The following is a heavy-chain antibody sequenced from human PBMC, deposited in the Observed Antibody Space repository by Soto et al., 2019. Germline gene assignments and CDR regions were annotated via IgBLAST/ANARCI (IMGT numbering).Heavy chain of an antibody. V-gene: IGHV4-34*01. J-gene: IGHJ5*02. CDR2: VSHHGTS. Sequence: SETLSLTCVVYDGSLTEYHWSWVRQTPGKGLEWIGEVSHHGTSHYNPSLGSRVIMSFDTSKDQFSLTLQSVTAADTGIYYCARGQSAVDVFFPTPVTFDPWGTGTPVTV. CDR1: DGSLTEYH. D-gene: IGHD1-1*01. CDR3: ARGQSAVDVFFPTPVTFDP.